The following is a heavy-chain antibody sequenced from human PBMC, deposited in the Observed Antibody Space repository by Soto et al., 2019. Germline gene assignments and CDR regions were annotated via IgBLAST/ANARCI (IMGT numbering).Heavy chain of an antibody. J-gene: IGHJ6*02. CDR1: GYTFTSYG. D-gene: IGHD3-10*01. CDR3: AREDRGDLWFGELLESSYGMDV. V-gene: IGHV1-18*01. Sequence: GASVKVSCKASGYTFTSYGISWVRQAPGQGLEWMGWISAYNGNTNYAQKLQDRVTMTTDTSTSTAYMELRSLRSDDTAVYYCAREDRGDLWFGELLESSYGMDVWGQGTTVTVSS. CDR2: ISAYNGNT.